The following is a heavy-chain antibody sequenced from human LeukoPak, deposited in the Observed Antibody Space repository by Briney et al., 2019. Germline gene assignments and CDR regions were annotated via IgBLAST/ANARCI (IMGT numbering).Heavy chain of an antibody. V-gene: IGHV1-69*05. D-gene: IGHD2-2*02. Sequence: SVKVSCKASGGTFSSCAISWVRQAPGQGLEWMGGIIPIFGTANYAQKFQGRVTITTDESTSTAYMELSSLRSEDTAVYYCAGTSRYCSSTSCYTRAFDYWGQGTLVTVSS. CDR1: GGTFSSCA. CDR2: IIPIFGTA. J-gene: IGHJ4*02. CDR3: AGTSRYCSSTSCYTRAFDY.